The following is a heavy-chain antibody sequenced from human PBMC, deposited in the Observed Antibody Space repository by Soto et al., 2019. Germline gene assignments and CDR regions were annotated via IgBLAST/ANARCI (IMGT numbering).Heavy chain of an antibody. CDR1: GYSFTSYW. V-gene: IGHV5-51*01. CDR3: ETVLAVDGWRDAFDS. CDR2: IYPGDSDT. D-gene: IGHD3-3*02. J-gene: IGHJ3*02. Sequence: GESRKISCKSSGYSFTSYWIGWVRQMPGKGLEWMGIIYPGDSDTRYSPSFQGQVTISADKSISPASLPWSSLKASDTAMDYCETVLAVDGWRDAFDSWCQGTVVT.